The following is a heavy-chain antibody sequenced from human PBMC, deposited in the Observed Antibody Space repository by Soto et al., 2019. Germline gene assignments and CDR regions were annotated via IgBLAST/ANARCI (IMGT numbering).Heavy chain of an antibody. CDR3: ARGRGNRAPFAAAAGRYYYYYYGMDV. V-gene: IGHV4-34*01. Sequence: QVQLQQWGAGLLKPSETLSLTCAVYGGSFSGYYWSWIRQPPGKGLEWIGEINHSGSTNYNPSLKSRVTISVDTSKIQFSLKLSSVTAADTAVYYCARGRGNRAPFAAAAGRYYYYYYGMDVWVQGTTVTVSS. CDR2: INHSGST. D-gene: IGHD6-13*01. CDR1: GGSFSGYY. J-gene: IGHJ6*02.